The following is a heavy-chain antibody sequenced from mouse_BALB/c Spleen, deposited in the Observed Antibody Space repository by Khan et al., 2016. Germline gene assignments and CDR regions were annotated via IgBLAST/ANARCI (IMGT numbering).Heavy chain of an antibody. Sequence: EVKLEVSGGGLVQPGGSMKLSCVASGFTFSSYWMSWVRQSPEKGLEWVAEIRLKSDNYATNYAESVKGKFIISRDDSKSRLNLQMNSLRPEDTGINYCTVGAFDYWGQGTTLTVSS. CDR2: IRLKSDNYAT. V-gene: IGHV6-3*01. CDR3: TVGAFDY. CDR1: GFTFSSYW. J-gene: IGHJ2*01.